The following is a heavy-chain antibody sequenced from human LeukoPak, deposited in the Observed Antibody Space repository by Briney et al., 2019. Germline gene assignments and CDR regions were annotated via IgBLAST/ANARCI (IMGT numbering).Heavy chain of an antibody. Sequence: SETLSLTCAVYGGSFSGYYWSWIRQPPGKGLEWIGEINHSGSTNYNPSLKSRVTISVDTSKNQFSLKLSSMTAADTAVYYCARSSRLCSGGSCYSDFDYWGQGTLVTVSS. CDR2: INHSGST. CDR3: ARSSRLCSGGSCYSDFDY. V-gene: IGHV4-34*01. J-gene: IGHJ4*02. D-gene: IGHD2-15*01. CDR1: GGSFSGYY.